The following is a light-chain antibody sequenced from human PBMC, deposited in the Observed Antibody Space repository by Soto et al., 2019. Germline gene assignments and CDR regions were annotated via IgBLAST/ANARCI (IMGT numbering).Light chain of an antibody. CDR1: QSVSTD. J-gene: IGKJ3*01. CDR3: HQYNDWPRFT. V-gene: IGKV3-15*01. CDR2: GAS. Sequence: EIVMTQSPATLSVSPGERATLSCRASQSVSTDLAWYQQKPGQAPRRLIYGASTRATGIPARFSDSGSGTEFTLTINSLQSEDLAVYYCHQYNDWPRFTFGPGTKVDIK.